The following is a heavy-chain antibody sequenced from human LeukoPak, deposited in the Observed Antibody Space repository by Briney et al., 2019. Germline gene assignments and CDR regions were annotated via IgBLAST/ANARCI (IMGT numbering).Heavy chain of an antibody. V-gene: IGHV3-53*01. D-gene: IGHD3-10*01. CDR1: GFTFSSNY. CDR2: IYSGGST. Sequence: PGGSLRLSCAASGFTFSSNYMSWVRQAPGKGLEWVSVIYSGGSTYYADSVKGRFTISRDNSKNTLYLQMNSLRAEDTAVYYCARAGDGDYFDYWGQGTLVTVSS. CDR3: ARAGDGDYFDY. J-gene: IGHJ4*02.